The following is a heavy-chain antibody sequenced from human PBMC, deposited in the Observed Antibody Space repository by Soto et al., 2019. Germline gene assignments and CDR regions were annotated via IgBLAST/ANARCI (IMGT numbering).Heavy chain of an antibody. CDR1: GYTFTGYY. V-gene: IGHV1-2*04. D-gene: IGHD2-15*01. J-gene: IGHJ6*02. CDR2: INPNSGGT. Sequence: ASVKVSCKASGYTFTGYYMHWVRQAPGQGLEWMGWINPNSGGTNYAQKFQGWVTMTRDTSISTAYMELSRLRSDDTAVYYCARGWLAYGGGYGMDVWGQGTTGTVSS. CDR3: ARGWLAYGGGYGMDV.